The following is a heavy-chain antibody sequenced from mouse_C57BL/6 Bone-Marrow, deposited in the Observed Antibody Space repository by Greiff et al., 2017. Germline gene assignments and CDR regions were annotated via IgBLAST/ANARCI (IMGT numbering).Heavy chain of an antibody. Sequence: QVQLQQSGPELVKPGASVKISCKASGYAFSSSWMNWVKPRPGKGLEWIGRIYPGDGDTNYNGKFKGKATLTADKSSSTAYMQLSSLTSEDSAVYFCARWYYGFDYWGQGTTLTVSS. V-gene: IGHV1-82*01. CDR2: IYPGDGDT. D-gene: IGHD1-1*01. CDR1: GYAFSSSW. J-gene: IGHJ2*01. CDR3: ARWYYGFDY.